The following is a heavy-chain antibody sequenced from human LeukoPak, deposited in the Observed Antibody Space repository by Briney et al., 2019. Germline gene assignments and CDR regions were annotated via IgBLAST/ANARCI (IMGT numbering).Heavy chain of an antibody. V-gene: IGHV1-18*01. D-gene: IGHD2/OR15-2a*01. Sequence: GAAVPVPCKTSGCTLRSYAIMWVGPAPPQGRERMGWINVYNGYTNDARNFQGTVTMTTDKSTSTAYMELRSLRFDDTAVYYCASVECYSTTCYDDYWGQGTLVIASS. CDR1: GCTLRSYA. CDR2: INVYNGYT. J-gene: IGHJ4*02. CDR3: ASVECYSTTCYDDY.